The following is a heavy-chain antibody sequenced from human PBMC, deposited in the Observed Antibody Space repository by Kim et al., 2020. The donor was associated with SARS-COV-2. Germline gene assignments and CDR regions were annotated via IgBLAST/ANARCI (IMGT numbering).Heavy chain of an antibody. CDR1: GFTFSNSP. V-gene: IGHV3-23*01. D-gene: IGHD5-12*01. CDR2: IDGRGATT. CDR3: AKSGQLDY. J-gene: IGHJ4*02. Sequence: GGSLRLSCAASGFTFSNSPMSWVRQAPGKGLEWVSTIDGRGATTYYPGSVKGRFTISRDNSKNTLYLQMNNLRADDTAVYFCAKSGQLDYWGQGTLVTVSS.